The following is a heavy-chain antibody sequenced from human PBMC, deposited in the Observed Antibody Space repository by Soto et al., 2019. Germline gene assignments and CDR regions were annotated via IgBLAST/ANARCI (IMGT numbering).Heavy chain of an antibody. CDR1: GGTFNNYV. V-gene: IGHV1-69*06. CDR2: IIPIFGTA. D-gene: IGHD2-2*01. CDR3: AGRCDSTSCLAHFDD. J-gene: IGHJ4*02. Sequence: QVQLVQSGAEVKKPGSSVKVSCKASGGTFNNYVINWVRQAPGQGLEWMGGIIPIFGTANYAQKFQGRVTITADKSTSTAYMELNSLRSEDTAVYYCAGRCDSTSCLAHFDDWGQGTLVTVSS.